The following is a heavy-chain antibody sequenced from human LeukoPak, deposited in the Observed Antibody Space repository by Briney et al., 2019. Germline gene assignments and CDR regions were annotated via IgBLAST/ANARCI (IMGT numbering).Heavy chain of an antibody. V-gene: IGHV3-7*01. CDR3: ARDQAYYDSSGYDY. J-gene: IGHJ4*02. CDR1: GFTFSGYS. Sequence: GGSLRLSCAASGFTFSGYSMTWVRQAPGKGLEWVANIKPDGSEKYYVNSLKGRFIISRDNGKNSLYLQMNSLRAEDTAVYYCARDQAYYDSSGYDYWGQGTLVTVSS. CDR2: IKPDGSEK. D-gene: IGHD3-22*01.